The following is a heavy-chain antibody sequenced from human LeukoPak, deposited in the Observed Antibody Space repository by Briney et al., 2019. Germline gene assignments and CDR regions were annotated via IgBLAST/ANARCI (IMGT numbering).Heavy chain of an antibody. D-gene: IGHD3-9*01. CDR1: GGSISSGGYY. Sequence: SQTLSLTCTVSGGSISSGGYYWSWIRQHPGKGLEWIGYIYYSGSTYYNPSLKSRVTISVDTSKNQLSLKLSSVTAADTAVYYCARAYDILTGRILDYWGQGTLVTVSS. CDR2: IYYSGST. CDR3: ARAYDILTGRILDY. V-gene: IGHV4-31*03. J-gene: IGHJ4*02.